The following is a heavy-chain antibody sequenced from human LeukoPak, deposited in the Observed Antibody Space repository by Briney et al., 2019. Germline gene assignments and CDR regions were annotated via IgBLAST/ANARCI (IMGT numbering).Heavy chain of an antibody. V-gene: IGHV3-30*03. CDR1: GFTFSSYG. J-gene: IGHJ4*02. Sequence: GRSLRLSCAASGFTFSSYGMHWVRQAPGKGLEWLAVTPYEGSDTNYADSVKGRFTISRDNAKNSLYLQMNSLRAEDTAVYYCARSIVGAPFDYWGQGTLVTVSS. CDR2: TPYEGSDT. CDR3: ARSIVGAPFDY. D-gene: IGHD1-26*01.